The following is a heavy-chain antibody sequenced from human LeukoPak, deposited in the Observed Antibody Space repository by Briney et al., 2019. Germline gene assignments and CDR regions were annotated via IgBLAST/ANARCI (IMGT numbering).Heavy chain of an antibody. CDR2: IYSGGST. CDR3: ARSPYSSSWYEY. V-gene: IGHV3-66*01. D-gene: IGHD6-13*01. Sequence: GGSLRLSCAASGFTVSNNYMSWVRQAPGKGLERVSVIYSGGSTFYADSVKGRFTISRDNSKNTLYLQMNSLRAEDTAVYYCARSPYSSSWYEYWGQGTLVTVSS. CDR1: GFTVSNNY. J-gene: IGHJ4*02.